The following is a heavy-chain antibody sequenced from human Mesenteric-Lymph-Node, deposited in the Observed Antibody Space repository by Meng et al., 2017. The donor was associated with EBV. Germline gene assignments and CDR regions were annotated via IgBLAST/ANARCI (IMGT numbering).Heavy chain of an antibody. V-gene: IGHV3-73*02. CDR3: ARPTFSYGHYDY. Sequence: DVQLVESGGGLVQPGGCRKLSCAASGLTISGSAMHWVRQASGKGLEWVALIRDKANGYATEYAASVKGRFTISRDDSKTTAYLQMSNLKTEDTAVYYCARPTFSYGHYDYWGQGTLVTVSS. CDR2: IRDKANGYAT. D-gene: IGHD5-18*01. J-gene: IGHJ4*02. CDR1: GLTISGSA.